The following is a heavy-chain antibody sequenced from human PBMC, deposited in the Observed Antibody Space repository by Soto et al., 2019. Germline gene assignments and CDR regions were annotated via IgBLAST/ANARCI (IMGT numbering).Heavy chain of an antibody. Sequence: TSETLSLTCTVSGGSISSGDYYWSWIRQPPGKGLEWIGCIYYSGSTYYNPSLKSRVTISVDTSKNQFSLKLSSVTAADTAVYYCARRVCGGDCYSSNWFDPWGQGTLVTVS. CDR1: GGSISSGDYY. CDR2: IYYSGST. CDR3: ARRVCGGDCYSSNWFDP. V-gene: IGHV4-30-4*01. D-gene: IGHD2-21*02. J-gene: IGHJ5*02.